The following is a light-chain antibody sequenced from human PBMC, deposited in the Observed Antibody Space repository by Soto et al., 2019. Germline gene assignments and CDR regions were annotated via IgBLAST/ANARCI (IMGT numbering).Light chain of an antibody. CDR1: QSVSSSTY. J-gene: IGKJ4*01. V-gene: IGKV3-20*01. CDR2: GAS. Sequence: EIVLTQTPGTRSLSPGERATLSCRASQSVSSSTYLAWYQQKPGQAPRLLIYGASSRATGIPDRFSGSGSGTDFTLTISRLEPEDFAVYYCQQYGDSPLTFGGGTKVET. CDR3: QQYGDSPLT.